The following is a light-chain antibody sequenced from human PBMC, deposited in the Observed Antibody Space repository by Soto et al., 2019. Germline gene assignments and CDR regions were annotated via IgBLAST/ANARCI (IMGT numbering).Light chain of an antibody. CDR2: GAS. Sequence: ETVMTQSPATLSVSPGDRATLSCRASQSVSSKLAWYQQKPGQAPRLLIYGASTRDTGIPARFSGSGSGTEFSLTISSLQSEDVAVEYCQQQNNWPPLTFGQGTKVEIK. J-gene: IGKJ1*01. CDR1: QSVSSK. CDR3: QQQNNWPPLT. V-gene: IGKV3-15*01.